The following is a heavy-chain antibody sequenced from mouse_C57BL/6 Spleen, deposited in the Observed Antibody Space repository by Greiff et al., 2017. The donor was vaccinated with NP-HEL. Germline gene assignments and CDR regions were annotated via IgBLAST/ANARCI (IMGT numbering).Heavy chain of an antibody. CDR2: IWTGGGT. Sequence: VKRMESGPGLVAPSQSLSITCTVSGFSLTSYAISWVRQPPGKGLEWLGVIWTGGGTNYNSALKSRLSISKDNSKSQVFLKMNSLQTDDTARYYCARLYDSLHWYFDVWGTGTTVTVSS. CDR3: ARLYDSLHWYFDV. V-gene: IGHV2-9-1*01. J-gene: IGHJ1*03. CDR1: GFSLTSYA. D-gene: IGHD2-4*01.